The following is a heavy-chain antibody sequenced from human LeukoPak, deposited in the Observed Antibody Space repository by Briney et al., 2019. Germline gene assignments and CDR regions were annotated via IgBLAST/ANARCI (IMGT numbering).Heavy chain of an antibody. J-gene: IGHJ4*02. CDR2: IRYDGSNK. Sequence: PGGSLRLSCAASGFTFSSYGMHWVRQAPGKGLEWVAFIRYDGSNKYYADSVKGRFTISRDNSKNTLYLQMTSLRAEDTAVYYCAKVGYDILTGYYGLDYWGQGTLVTVSS. CDR3: AKVGYDILTGYYGLDY. V-gene: IGHV3-30*02. CDR1: GFTFSSYG. D-gene: IGHD3-9*01.